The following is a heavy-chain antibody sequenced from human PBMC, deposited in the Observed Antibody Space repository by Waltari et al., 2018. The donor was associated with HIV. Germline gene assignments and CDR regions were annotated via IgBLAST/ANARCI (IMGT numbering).Heavy chain of an antibody. Sequence: QVYLMESGGGVVQPGGSLKLSCAASGFTFSSSGMHWVRQAPGKGLAWVAVIWSDGYNKFYADSVRGRFTFSRDNSKYTLSLQMNSLRAEDTALYYCVKERGPFNGFDIWGQGTMVTVSS. CDR2: IWSDGYNK. CDR1: GFTFSSSG. J-gene: IGHJ3*02. D-gene: IGHD3-16*01. CDR3: VKERGPFNGFDI. V-gene: IGHV3-33*06.